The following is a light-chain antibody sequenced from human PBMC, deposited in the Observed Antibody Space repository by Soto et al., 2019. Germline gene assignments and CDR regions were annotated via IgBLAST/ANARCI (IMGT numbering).Light chain of an antibody. J-gene: IGLJ1*01. CDR2: EGT. CDR3: CSFAGSDTPYL. Sequence: QSALAQPASVSGSPGQSITISCTGTSSDIGNYDLVSWYQQVPGKAPKLISYEGTKRPSGISDRFSGSKSGNTASLTVSGLQPEDEADYFCCSFAGSDTPYLVGSGTKLTVL. CDR1: SSDIGNYDL. V-gene: IGLV2-23*01.